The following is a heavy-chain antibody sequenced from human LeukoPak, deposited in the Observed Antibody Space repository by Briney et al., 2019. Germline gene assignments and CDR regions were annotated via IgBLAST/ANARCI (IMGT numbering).Heavy chain of an antibody. CDR3: ARGPWYTMVRGVRKEYFQH. J-gene: IGHJ1*01. CDR2: IYYSGST. D-gene: IGHD3-10*01. V-gene: IGHV4-39*07. CDR1: GGSISSSSYY. Sequence: SETLSLTCTVSGGSISSSSYYWGWIRQPPGKGLEWIGSIYYSGSTYYNPSLKSRVTISVDTSKNQFSLKLSSVTAADTAVYYCARGPWYTMVRGVRKEYFQHWGQGTLVTVSS.